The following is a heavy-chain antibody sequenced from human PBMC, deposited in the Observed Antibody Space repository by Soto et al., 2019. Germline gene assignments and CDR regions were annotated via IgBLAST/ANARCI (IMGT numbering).Heavy chain of an antibody. V-gene: IGHV3-7*05. CDR3: ASPQQWLGQRGDFDY. J-gene: IGHJ4*02. D-gene: IGHD6-19*01. Sequence: EVQLVESGGGLVQPGGSLRLSCAASGFTFSSYWMSWVRQAPGKGLEWVANIRQDGSDKYYVDSVKGRFTISRDNSKNSSYLQMNSLRVEDTAVYYRASPQQWLGQRGDFDYWGQGTLVTVSS. CDR1: GFTFSSYW. CDR2: IRQDGSDK.